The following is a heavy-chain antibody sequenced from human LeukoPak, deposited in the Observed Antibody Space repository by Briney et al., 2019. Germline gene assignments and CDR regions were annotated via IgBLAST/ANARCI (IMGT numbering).Heavy chain of an antibody. CDR1: GGSISSSSYY. D-gene: IGHD2-2*01. Sequence: SETLSLTCTVSGGSISSSSYYWGWIRQPPGKGLEWIGSIYYSGSTYYNPSLKSRVTISVDTSKNQFSLKLSSVTAADTAVYYCARRPPTGYCSSTSCYGVHYWGQGTLVTVSS. CDR3: ARRPPTGYCSSTSCYGVHY. V-gene: IGHV4-39*01. J-gene: IGHJ4*02. CDR2: IYYSGST.